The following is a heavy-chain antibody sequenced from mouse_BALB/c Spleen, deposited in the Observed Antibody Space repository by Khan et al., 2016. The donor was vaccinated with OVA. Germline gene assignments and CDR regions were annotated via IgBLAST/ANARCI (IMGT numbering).Heavy chain of an antibody. Sequence: EVKLEVSGPGLVKPSQSLSLTCTVTGYSITSGYAWNWIRQFPGNKLEWMGYISYSGVTSYTPSLKSRISITRDTSKNQFFLQLTSVTTEDTATDYCARGNYYGYYFDYWGQGNTLTVSS. CDR1: GYSITSGYA. CDR3: ARGNYYGYYFDY. V-gene: IGHV3-2*02. D-gene: IGHD1-1*01. CDR2: ISYSGVT. J-gene: IGHJ2*01.